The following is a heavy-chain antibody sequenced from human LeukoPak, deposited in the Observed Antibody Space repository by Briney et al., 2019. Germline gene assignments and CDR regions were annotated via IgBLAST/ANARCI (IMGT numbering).Heavy chain of an antibody. Sequence: ASVKVSCKASGYTFTSYDINWVRQATGQGLEWMGWMNPNSGNTGYAQKFQGRVTMTRDTSTSTVYMELSSLRSEDTAVYYCAREDLDDYGANWFDPWGQGTLVTVSS. CDR3: AREDLDDYGANWFDP. V-gene: IGHV1-8*01. CDR2: MNPNSGNT. J-gene: IGHJ5*02. CDR1: GYTFTSYD. D-gene: IGHD4-17*01.